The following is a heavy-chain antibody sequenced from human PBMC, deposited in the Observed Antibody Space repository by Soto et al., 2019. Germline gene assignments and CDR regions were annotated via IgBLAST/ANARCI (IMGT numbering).Heavy chain of an antibody. CDR2: IYPGDSDT. J-gene: IGHJ5*02. D-gene: IGHD3-10*01. CDR1: GYSFTSYW. Sequence: GESLKISCKGSGYSFTSYWIGWVRQMPGKGLEWMGIIYPGDSDTRYSPSFQGQVTISADKSISTAYLQWSSLKASDTAMYYCASPRRKYGSGSYVYWFDPWGQGTLVTVSS. CDR3: ASPRRKYGSGSYVYWFDP. V-gene: IGHV5-51*01.